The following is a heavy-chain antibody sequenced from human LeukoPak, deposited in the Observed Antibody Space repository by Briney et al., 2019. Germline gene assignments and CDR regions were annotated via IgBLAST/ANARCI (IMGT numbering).Heavy chain of an antibody. CDR2: IYYIGSA. CDR3: ARRRLNWGAFDI. CDR1: GGSISSGDYY. J-gene: IGHJ3*02. Sequence: NPSQTLSLTCAVSGGSISSGDYYWSWIRQPPGKGLEYIGYIYYIGSAYYNPSLKSRVTLSVDTSKNQFSLKLSSVTAADTAVYYCARRRLNWGAFDIWGQGTMVTVSS. D-gene: IGHD7-27*01. V-gene: IGHV4-30-4*01.